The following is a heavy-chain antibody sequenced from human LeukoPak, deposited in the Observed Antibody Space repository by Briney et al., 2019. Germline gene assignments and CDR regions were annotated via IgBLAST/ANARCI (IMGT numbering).Heavy chain of an antibody. Sequence: GGSLRLSCAASEFTFSATAMHWVRQASGKGLEWVGRIRSKANSYATAYAASVKGRFTISRDDSENTAYLQVNSLKTEDTAVYYCTTILYGDYGTFDIWGQGTMVTVSS. CDR1: EFTFSATA. D-gene: IGHD4-17*01. J-gene: IGHJ3*02. CDR3: TTILYGDYGTFDI. V-gene: IGHV3-73*01. CDR2: IRSKANSYAT.